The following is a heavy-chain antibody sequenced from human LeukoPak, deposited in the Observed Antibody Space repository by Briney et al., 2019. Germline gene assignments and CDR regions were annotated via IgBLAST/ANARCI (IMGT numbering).Heavy chain of an antibody. CDR3: ARDSAMAAWSYDF. CDR2: IKQDGSEK. J-gene: IGHJ4*02. D-gene: IGHD5-24*01. V-gene: IGHV3-7*01. Sequence: GGSLRLSCAASGFTFSTYWMSWVRQAPRKGLEWVGNIKQDGSEKYYVDSVKGRFTISRDNAKNSLYLQMNSLRVEDTAVYYCARDSAMAAWSYDFWGQGTLVSVSS. CDR1: GFTFSTYW.